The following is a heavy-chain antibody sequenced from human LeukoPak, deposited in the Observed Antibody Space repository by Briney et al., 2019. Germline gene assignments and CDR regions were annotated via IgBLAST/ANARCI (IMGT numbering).Heavy chain of an antibody. V-gene: IGHV4-59*08. Sequence: SETLSLTCTVSGGSISSYYWSWIRQPPGRGLEWIGYIFYSGSTNYNPSLKSRVTISVDTSKNQFSLTLTSVTAADTAVYYCARTYSGRSYYFDCWGQGTLVTVSS. CDR2: IFYSGST. CDR3: ARTYSGRSYYFDC. J-gene: IGHJ4*02. CDR1: GGSISSYY. D-gene: IGHD1-26*01.